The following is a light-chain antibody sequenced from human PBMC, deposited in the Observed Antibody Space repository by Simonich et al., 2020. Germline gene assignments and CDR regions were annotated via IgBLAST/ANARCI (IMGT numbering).Light chain of an antibody. J-gene: IGKJ2*01. CDR1: QSVSSN. V-gene: IGKV3-15*01. Sequence: EIVMTQSPASLSVSPGERATLSCRASQSVSSNLAWYQQKPGQAPRLRIYGASPRATGIPARFSGSGSGTEFTLTISSMQSEDFAVYYCQQYNNWYTFGQGTKLEIK. CDR2: GAS. CDR3: QQYNNWYT.